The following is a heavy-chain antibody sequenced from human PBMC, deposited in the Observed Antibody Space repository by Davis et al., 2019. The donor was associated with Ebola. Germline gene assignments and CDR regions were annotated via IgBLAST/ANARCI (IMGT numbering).Heavy chain of an antibody. Sequence: SVKVSCKASGGTFSSYTISWVRQAPGQGLEWMGRIIPILGIANYAQKFQGRVTMTTDTSTSTAYMELRSLTSDDTAVYYCARDWNTAMVSGLDYWGQGTLVTVSS. J-gene: IGHJ4*02. V-gene: IGHV1-69*04. CDR1: GGTFSSYT. D-gene: IGHD5-18*01. CDR3: ARDWNTAMVSGLDY. CDR2: IIPILGIA.